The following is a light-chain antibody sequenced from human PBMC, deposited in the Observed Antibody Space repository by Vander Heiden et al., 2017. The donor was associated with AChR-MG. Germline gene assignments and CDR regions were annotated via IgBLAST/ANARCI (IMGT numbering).Light chain of an antibody. V-gene: IGKV2-28*01. CDR2: LGS. CDR3: MQALQTPLT. Sequence: DIVMTQSPLSLPVTPGEPASISCKSSQSLLQGNGRNYLNWYLQKPGQSPHLLIYLGSNRASGVPDRFSGSGSGTDFTLEISRVEADDVGVYYCMQALQTPLTFGGGTKVEIK. J-gene: IGKJ4*01. CDR1: QSLLQGNGRNY.